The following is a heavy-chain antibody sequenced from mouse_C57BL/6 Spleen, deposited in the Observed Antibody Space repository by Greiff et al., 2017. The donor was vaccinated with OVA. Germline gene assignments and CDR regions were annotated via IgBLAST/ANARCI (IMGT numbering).Heavy chain of an antibody. D-gene: IGHD2-5*01. Sequence: EVKLMESGGGLVKPGGSLKLSCAASGFTFSSYAMSWVRQTPEKRLEWVATISDGGSYTYYSDNVKGRFTISRDNAKNNLYLQMSHLKSEDTAMYYCAREGGGYSNYLDYWGQGTTLTVSS. V-gene: IGHV5-4*01. J-gene: IGHJ2*01. CDR2: ISDGGSYT. CDR3: AREGGGYSNYLDY. CDR1: GFTFSSYA.